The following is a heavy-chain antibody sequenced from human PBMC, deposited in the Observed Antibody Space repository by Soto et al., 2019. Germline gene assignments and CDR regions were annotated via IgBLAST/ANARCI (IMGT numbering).Heavy chain of an antibody. D-gene: IGHD2-2*01. Sequence: GGSLRLSCAASGFTFSSYAMHWVRQAPGKGLEWVAVISYDGSNKYYADSVKGRFTISRDNSKNTLYLQMNSLRAEDTAVYYCARDQRSYCSSTSCPDAFDIWGQGTMVTVSS. CDR1: GFTFSSYA. CDR2: ISYDGSNK. V-gene: IGHV3-30-3*01. J-gene: IGHJ3*02. CDR3: ARDQRSYCSSTSCPDAFDI.